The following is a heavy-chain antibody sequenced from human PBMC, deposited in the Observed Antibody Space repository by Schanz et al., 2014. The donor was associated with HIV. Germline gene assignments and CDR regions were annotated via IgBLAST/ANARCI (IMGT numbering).Heavy chain of an antibody. CDR2: ISYDGTKK. CDR3: AKDRNYYESKYRGKGNYYYYYGMDV. D-gene: IGHD3-22*01. J-gene: IGHJ6*02. V-gene: IGHV3-30-3*02. Sequence: QVQLVESGGGVVQPGRSLRLSCAASGFTFSSYGMHWVRQAPGKGLEWVAVISYDGTKKHYADSVKGRITISRDNSKNSLSLLIKSLRADDAAVYYCAKDRNYYESKYRGKGNYYYYYGMDVWGQGTTVTVSS. CDR1: GFTFSSYG.